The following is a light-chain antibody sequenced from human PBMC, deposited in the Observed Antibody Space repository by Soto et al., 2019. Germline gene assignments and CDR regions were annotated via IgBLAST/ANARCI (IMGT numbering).Light chain of an antibody. V-gene: IGKV3-15*01. J-gene: IGKJ1*01. CDR1: QSVSNN. Sequence: EIIMTQSPATLSVSPGERATLSCRASQSVSNNLAWYQQKPGQAPRLLIYGASTRANDIPARFSGSGSGTEFTLTIRSLQSEDIAVHYCQHYDNWPPWTFGQGTKVEIK. CDR3: QHYDNWPPWT. CDR2: GAS.